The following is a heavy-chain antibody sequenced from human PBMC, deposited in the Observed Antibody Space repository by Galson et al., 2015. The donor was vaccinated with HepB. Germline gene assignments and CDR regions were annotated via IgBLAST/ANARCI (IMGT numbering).Heavy chain of an antibody. D-gene: IGHD1-26*01. CDR2: ISGSGGST. Sequence: SLRLSCAASGFTSSRYVISWVRQAPGKGLEWVSAISGSGGSTYYADSVKGRFTISRDNSKRTLYLQMNSLRAEDTAVYYCARDPRGTYGAFDIWGQRTMVAVSS. J-gene: IGHJ3*02. V-gene: IGHV3-23*01. CDR3: ARDPRGTYGAFDI. CDR1: GFTSSRYV.